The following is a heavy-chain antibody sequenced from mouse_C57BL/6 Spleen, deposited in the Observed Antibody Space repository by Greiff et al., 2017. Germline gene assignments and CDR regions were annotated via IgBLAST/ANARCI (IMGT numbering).Heavy chain of an antibody. CDR2: IHPNSGST. J-gene: IGHJ3*01. Sequence: QVQLQQPGAELVKPGASVKLSCKASGYTFTSYWMHWVKQRPGQGLEWIGMIHPNSGSTNYNEKFKSKATLTVDKSSSTAYMQLSSLTSEDYAVYYCAREGDYPWFAYWGQGTLVTVSA. V-gene: IGHV1-64*01. CDR3: AREGDYPWFAY. CDR1: GYTFTSYW. D-gene: IGHD2-4*01.